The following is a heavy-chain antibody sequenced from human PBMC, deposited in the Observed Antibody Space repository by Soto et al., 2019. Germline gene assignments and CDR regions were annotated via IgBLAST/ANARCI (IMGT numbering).Heavy chain of an antibody. CDR1: GGTFSSYA. CDR2: IIPIFGTA. J-gene: IGHJ6*02. Sequence: GASVKVSCKASGGTFSSYAISWVRQAPGQGLEWMGGIIPIFGTANYAQKFQGRVTITADESTSTAYMELSSLRSEDTAVYYCARVGGYYDILTGYRYMDVWGQGTTVTVSS. CDR3: ARVGGYYDILTGYRYMDV. D-gene: IGHD3-9*01. V-gene: IGHV1-69*13.